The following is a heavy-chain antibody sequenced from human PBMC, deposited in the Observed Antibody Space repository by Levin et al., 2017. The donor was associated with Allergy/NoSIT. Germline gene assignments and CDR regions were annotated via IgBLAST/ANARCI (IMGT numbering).Heavy chain of an antibody. V-gene: IGHV3-30*18. CDR1: GFTFSSYG. Sequence: GGSLRLSCAASGFTFSSYGMHWVRQAPGKGLEWVAVISYDGSNKYYADSVKGRFTISRDNSKNTLYLQMNSLRAEDTAVYYCAKELQDDDSTDYWGQGTLVTVSS. J-gene: IGHJ4*02. CDR2: ISYDGSNK. D-gene: IGHD1-1*01. CDR3: AKELQDDDSTDY.